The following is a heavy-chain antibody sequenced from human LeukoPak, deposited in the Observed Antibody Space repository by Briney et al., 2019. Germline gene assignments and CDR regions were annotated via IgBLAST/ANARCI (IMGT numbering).Heavy chain of an antibody. J-gene: IGHJ4*02. CDR3: ARDQGRWLVRTFDY. V-gene: IGHV4-34*01. Sequence: SETLSLTCAVYGGSFSGYYWSWIRQPPGKRLEWIGEINHSGSTSYNPSLKSRVTISVDTSKNQFSLKLSSVTAADTAVYYCARDQGRWLVRTFDYWGQGTLVTVSS. CDR2: INHSGST. CDR1: GGSFSGYY. D-gene: IGHD6-19*01.